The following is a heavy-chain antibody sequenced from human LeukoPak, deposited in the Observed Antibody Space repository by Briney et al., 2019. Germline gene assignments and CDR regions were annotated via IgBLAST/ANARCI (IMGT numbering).Heavy chain of an antibody. CDR3: ARGLPPEGHYYDSSGYRRQSRKYYFDY. D-gene: IGHD3-22*01. Sequence: SETLSLTCAVYGGSFSGYYWSWIRQPPGKGLEWIGEINHGGSTNYNPSLKSRVTISVDTSKNQFSLKLSSVTAADTAVYYCARGLPPEGHYYDSSGYRRQSRKYYFDYWGQGTLVTVSS. CDR2: INHGGST. V-gene: IGHV4-34*01. CDR1: GGSFSGYY. J-gene: IGHJ4*02.